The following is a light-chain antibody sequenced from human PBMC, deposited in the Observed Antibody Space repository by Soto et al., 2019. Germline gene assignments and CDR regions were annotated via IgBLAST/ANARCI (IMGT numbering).Light chain of an antibody. CDR3: QQRSNWPPT. CDR2: DAS. CDR1: QSVSSY. Sequence: EIVLTPSPAPLSLSPGERATLSCMAIQSVSSYLAWYQQKPGQAPRLLIYDASNRATGIPARFSGSGSGTDFTLTISSLEPEDFAVYYCQQRSNWPPTFGPGTKVDIK. J-gene: IGKJ3*01. V-gene: IGKV3-11*01.